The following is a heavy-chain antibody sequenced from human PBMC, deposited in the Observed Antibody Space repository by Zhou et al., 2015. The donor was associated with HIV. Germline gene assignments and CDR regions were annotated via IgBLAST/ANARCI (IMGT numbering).Heavy chain of an antibody. V-gene: IGHV1-69*06. Sequence: QVQLVQSGAEVKKPGSSVKVSCKASGGTFSTNGISWVRQAPGQGLEWMGGIIPIFGTANYAQKFQGRVTITADKSTSTAYMELSSLRSEDTAVYYCARLDDFWSAYFDYWGQGTQVSVSS. CDR3: ARLDDFWSAYFDY. CDR2: IIPIFGTA. J-gene: IGHJ4*02. D-gene: IGHD3-3*01. CDR1: GGTFSTNG.